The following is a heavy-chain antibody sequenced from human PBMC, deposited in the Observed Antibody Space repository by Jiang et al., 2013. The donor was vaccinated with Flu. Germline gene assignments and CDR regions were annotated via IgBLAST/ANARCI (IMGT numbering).Heavy chain of an antibody. J-gene: IGHJ5*02. V-gene: IGHV3-33*01. CDR2: LGLMERNE. CDR3: ARDGLDYNGYEIDH. D-gene: IGHD5-12*01. Sequence: WVAVLGLMERNENYRDSVKGRFIISRDNSKYMVFLQMNRLRVEDTAIYYCARDGLDYNGYEIDHWGQGTLVTVSS.